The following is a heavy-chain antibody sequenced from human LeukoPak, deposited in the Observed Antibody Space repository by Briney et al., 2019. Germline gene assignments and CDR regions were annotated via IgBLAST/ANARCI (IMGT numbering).Heavy chain of an antibody. CDR2: INHSGNT. D-gene: IGHD4-23*01. CDR1: GGSFSCYY. CDR3: ARGLYGGNPYWYFDL. J-gene: IGHJ2*01. Sequence: PSETLSLTCAVYGGSFSCYYWRWLRQPPPKGLAWIGEINHSGNTNYNPSLNSRVTISVDTSKNQFSLKLSSVTAADTAVYYCARGLYGGNPYWYFDLWGRGTLVTVSS. V-gene: IGHV4-34*01.